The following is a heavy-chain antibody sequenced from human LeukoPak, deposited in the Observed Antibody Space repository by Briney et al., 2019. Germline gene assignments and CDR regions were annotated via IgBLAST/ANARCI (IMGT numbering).Heavy chain of an antibody. CDR3: ARDLPYSSIWYNWFDP. CDR2: TYYRSRWYN. Sequence: SQSLSLTCAISGDSVSSNNAAWNWIRQSPSRGLEWLGRTYYRSRWYNDYAVSVKSRITINPDTSKNQFSLQLNSVTPEDTAVYYCARDLPYSSIWYNWFDPWGQGTLVTVSS. V-gene: IGHV6-1*01. J-gene: IGHJ5*02. CDR1: GDSVSSNNAA. D-gene: IGHD6-13*01.